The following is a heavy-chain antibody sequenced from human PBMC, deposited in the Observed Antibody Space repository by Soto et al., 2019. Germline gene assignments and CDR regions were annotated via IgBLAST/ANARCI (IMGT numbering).Heavy chain of an antibody. CDR1: GGSISRGDYY. Sequence: TLSLTCTVSGGSISRGDYYWSWIRQPTGKGLEWIGYIYHSGSTYYNPSLKSRVTISVDRSKNQFSLKLSSVTAADTAVYYCARELGYCISTSCGGMDVWGQGTTVTVSS. CDR2: IYHSGST. J-gene: IGHJ6*02. V-gene: IGHV4-30-2*01. D-gene: IGHD2-2*01. CDR3: ARELGYCISTSCGGMDV.